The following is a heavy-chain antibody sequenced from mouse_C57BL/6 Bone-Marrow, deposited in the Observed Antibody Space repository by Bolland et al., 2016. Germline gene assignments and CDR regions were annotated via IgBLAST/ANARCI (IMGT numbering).Heavy chain of an antibody. D-gene: IGHD2-5*01. CDR3: ARWKAYYSNYYFDY. Sequence: PSNGGTNYNEKFKSKATLTVDKSSSTAYMQLSSLTSEDSAVYYCARWKAYYSNYYFDYWGQGTT. J-gene: IGHJ2*01. CDR2: PSNGGT. V-gene: IGHV1-53*01.